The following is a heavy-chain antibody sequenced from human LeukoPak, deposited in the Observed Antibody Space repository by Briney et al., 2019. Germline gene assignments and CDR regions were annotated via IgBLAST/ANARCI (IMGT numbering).Heavy chain of an antibody. V-gene: IGHV3-30*02. CDR1: GFTFSSYG. CDR3: ARRSSITMVRGGPYYYYGMDV. Sequence: PGGSLRLSCAASGFTFSSYGMHWVRQAPGKGLEWVAFIRYDGSNKYYADSVKGRFTISRDNSKNTLYLQMNSLRAEDTAVYYCARRSSITMVRGGPYYYYGMDVWGQGTTVTVSS. J-gene: IGHJ6*02. CDR2: IRYDGSNK. D-gene: IGHD3-10*01.